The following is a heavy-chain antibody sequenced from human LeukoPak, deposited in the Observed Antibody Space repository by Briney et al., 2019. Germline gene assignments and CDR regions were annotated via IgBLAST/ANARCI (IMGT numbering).Heavy chain of an antibody. CDR1: DDSFSTHY. V-gene: IGHV4-59*11. J-gene: IGHJ4*02. CDR3: ARGGRIAVAGKFDY. CDR2: ISSIGST. D-gene: IGHD6-19*01. Sequence: SETPSLTCSVSDDSFSTHYWTWIRHPPGKGLEWIGYISSIGSTNYNPSLKSRVTISVDTSKNQFSLKLSSVTAADTAVYYCARGGRIAVAGKFDYWGQGTLVTVSS.